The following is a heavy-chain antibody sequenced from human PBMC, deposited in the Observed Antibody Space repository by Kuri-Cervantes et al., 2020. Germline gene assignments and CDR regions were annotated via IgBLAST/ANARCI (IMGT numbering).Heavy chain of an antibody. V-gene: IGHV3-30*02. CDR2: IRNDGGDI. J-gene: IGHJ4*02. D-gene: IGHD4-17*01. Sequence: GGSLRLSCAASGFTVSRYDMHWVRHTPGKGLQWVAVIRNDGGDIKYADSVRGRFTISRDNSKNTLYLQMNSLRAEDTAVYYCAKDLTTVITARLRNWGQGTLVTVSS. CDR1: GFTVSRYD. CDR3: AKDLTTVITARLRN.